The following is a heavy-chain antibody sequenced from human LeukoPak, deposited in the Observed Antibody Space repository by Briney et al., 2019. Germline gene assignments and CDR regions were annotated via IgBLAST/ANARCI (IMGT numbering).Heavy chain of an antibody. CDR1: GFTFSTNS. D-gene: IGHD1-26*01. J-gene: IGHJ5*02. CDR2: ITSNGGST. CDR3: VTVGVTSIWSYLRFDP. V-gene: IGHV3-64D*08. Sequence: GGSLRLSCSASGFTFSTNSMPWVRQAPGKGLEFVSAITSNGGSTYYADSVKGRFTISRDNSKNTLYLQMSSLRAEDTAVYFCVTVGVTSIWSYLRFDPRGQGTLVSVSS.